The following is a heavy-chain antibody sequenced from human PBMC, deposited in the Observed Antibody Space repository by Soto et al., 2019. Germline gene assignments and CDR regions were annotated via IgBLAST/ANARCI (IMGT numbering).Heavy chain of an antibody. V-gene: IGHV2-5*01. CDR1: GYPIRTSGVG. CDR3: APSSNSGSWLRYYYYDYGMDV. D-gene: IGHD6-13*01. J-gene: IGHJ6*02. Sequence: SGPTLVNPTQTLTLNCTFSGYPIRTSGVGVGWIGQPPGKALEWLALIYWNDDKRYSPSLKSRLTIAKDTSKNQVVLTMTNMDLVDTATYYCAPSSNSGSWLRYYYYDYGMDVWGQGT. CDR2: IYWNDDK.